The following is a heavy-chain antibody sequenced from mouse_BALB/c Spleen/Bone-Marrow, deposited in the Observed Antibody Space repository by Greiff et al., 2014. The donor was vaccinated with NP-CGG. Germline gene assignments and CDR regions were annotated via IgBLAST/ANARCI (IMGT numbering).Heavy chain of an antibody. CDR2: IDPSTSET. Sequence: VKLQESGPDLVRPGSSVKMSCKASDYTFTTYWMHWVKQRPGQGLEWIGMIDPSTSETRLNQKFKDKATLIVDKSSNTAYTQLSSLTSEDSAVYYCARRTLAMDYWGQGTSVTVSS. J-gene: IGHJ4*01. V-gene: IGHV1-52*01. CDR1: DYTFTTYW. CDR3: ARRTLAMDY.